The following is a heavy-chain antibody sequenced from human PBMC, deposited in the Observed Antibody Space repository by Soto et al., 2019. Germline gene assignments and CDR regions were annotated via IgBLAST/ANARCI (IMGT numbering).Heavy chain of an antibody. D-gene: IGHD5-12*01. J-gene: IGHJ4*02. Sequence: EVQLLESGGGLVQPGGSLRLSCAASGFTFTSYAMSWVRQAPGKGLEWASAISGSGGSTYYADSVKGRFTISRDKSKNTLYLQMNSLRAEDTAVYYCARHSGYGVLGDYWGQGTLVTVSS. CDR3: ARHSGYGVLGDY. CDR1: GFTFTSYA. V-gene: IGHV3-23*01. CDR2: ISGSGGST.